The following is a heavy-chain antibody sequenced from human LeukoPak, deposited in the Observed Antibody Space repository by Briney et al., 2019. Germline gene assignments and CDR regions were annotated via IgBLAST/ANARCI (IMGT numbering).Heavy chain of an antibody. CDR3: ARVGIALGIDYYYYYMDV. D-gene: IGHD7-27*01. V-gene: IGHV7-4-1*02. J-gene: IGHJ6*03. CDR2: INTNTGNP. Sequence: ASVKVSCKASGYTFTSYAMNWVRQAPGQGLEWMGWINTNTGNPTYAQGFTGRFVFSLDTSVSTAYLQISSLKAEDTAVYYCARVGIALGIDYYYYYMDVWGKGTTVTVSS. CDR1: GYTFTSYA.